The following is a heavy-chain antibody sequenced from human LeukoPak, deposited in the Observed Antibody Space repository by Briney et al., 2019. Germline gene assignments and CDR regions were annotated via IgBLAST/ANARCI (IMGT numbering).Heavy chain of an antibody. CDR2: INARGDT. CDR1: GWSFNGHY. CDR3: ARGQVPAARGYNWFDP. J-gene: IGHJ5*02. D-gene: IGHD2-2*01. V-gene: IGHV4-34*01. Sequence: PSETLSLTCAVYGWSFNGHYWNWIRQPPGKGLEWIGEINARGDTNFNPSLKSRVTISVDTSKNQFSLTLTSMIAADTAVYYCARGQVPAARGYNWFDPWGQGTLVTVSS.